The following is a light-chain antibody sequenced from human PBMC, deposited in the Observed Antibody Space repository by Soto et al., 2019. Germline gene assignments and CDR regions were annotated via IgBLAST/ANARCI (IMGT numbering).Light chain of an antibody. CDR3: QQYNNWPPWT. CDR2: GAS. J-gene: IGKJ1*01. V-gene: IGKV3D-15*01. CDR1: QSIIST. Sequence: EIVLTQSPDTLSLSPGERATLSCRASQSIISTQFVWYQQKPGQAPTLLIFGASSRATGIPARFSGSGSGTEFTLTISSLQSEDFAVYDCQQYNNWPPWTFGQGTKVDI.